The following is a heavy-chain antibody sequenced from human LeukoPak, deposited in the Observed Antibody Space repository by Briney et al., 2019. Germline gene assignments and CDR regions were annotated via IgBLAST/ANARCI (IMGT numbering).Heavy chain of an antibody. D-gene: IGHD1-1*01. Sequence: PGGSLRLSCAASGFTFSSYSMNWVRQAPGKGLEWVSVIYSGGNTYYADSVKGRFTISRDNSKNTLYLQMNSLRGEDTAVYYCARDETGTLDYWGQGTLVTVSS. CDR1: GFTFSSYS. CDR3: ARDETGTLDY. J-gene: IGHJ4*02. CDR2: IYSGGNT. V-gene: IGHV3-66*02.